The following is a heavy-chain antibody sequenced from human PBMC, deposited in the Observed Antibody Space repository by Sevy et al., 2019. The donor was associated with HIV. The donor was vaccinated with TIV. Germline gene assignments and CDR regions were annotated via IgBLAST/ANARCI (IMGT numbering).Heavy chain of an antibody. CDR3: ASPGAWLRLDYGMDV. D-gene: IGHD5-12*01. J-gene: IGHJ6*02. CDR2: IIPIFGTA. Sequence: ASVKVSCKASGGTFSSYAISWVRQAPGQGLEWMGGIIPIFGTANYAQKFQGRVTITADESTSTAYMELSSLRSEDTAVYYCASPGAWLRLDYGMDVWGQETTVTVSS. CDR1: GGTFSSYA. V-gene: IGHV1-69*13.